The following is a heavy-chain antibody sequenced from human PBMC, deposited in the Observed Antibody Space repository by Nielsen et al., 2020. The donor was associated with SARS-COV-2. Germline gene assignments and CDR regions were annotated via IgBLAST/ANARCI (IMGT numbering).Heavy chain of an antibody. CDR1: GYTFTDNY. CDR2: ITPIGATT. D-gene: IGHD3-22*01. CDR3: AREWDDYESSAYDF. Sequence: ASVKVSCKASGYTFTDNYLHWVRQAPGQGLEWMGIITPIGATTTYARKFQGRVTMTRDTSTSTVYMELRSLRPDDTATYYCAREWDDYESSAYDFWGQGTLLIVSP. J-gene: IGHJ4*02. V-gene: IGHV1-46*01.